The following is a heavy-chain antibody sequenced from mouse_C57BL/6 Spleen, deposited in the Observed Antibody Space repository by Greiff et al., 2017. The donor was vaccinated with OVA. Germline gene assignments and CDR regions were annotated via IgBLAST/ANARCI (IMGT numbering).Heavy chain of an antibody. CDR2: LYPGDGDT. CDR1: GYAFSSSW. CDR3: AREGGRDYFDY. D-gene: IGHD1-1*02. Sequence: QVQLQQSGPELVKPGASVKISCKASGYAFSSSWMNWVKQRPGKGLEWIGRLYPGDGDTNYNGKFKGKATLTADKSSSTAYMQLSSLTSEDSAVYFCAREGGRDYFDYWGQGTTLTVSS. J-gene: IGHJ2*01. V-gene: IGHV1-82*01.